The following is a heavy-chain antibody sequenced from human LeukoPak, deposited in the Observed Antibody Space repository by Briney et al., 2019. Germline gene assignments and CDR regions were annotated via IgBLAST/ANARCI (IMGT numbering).Heavy chain of an antibody. CDR3: ASWEEGY. D-gene: IGHD1-26*01. CDR2: INHSGRT. Sequence: SETLSLTCTVSGGSISSYYWSWISQPPGKGLEWIAEINHSGRTNYNPSLKSRVTISVDTSKNQFSLKLSSVTAADTAVYYCASWEEGYWGQGTLVTVSS. J-gene: IGHJ4*02. V-gene: IGHV4-34*01. CDR1: GGSISSYY.